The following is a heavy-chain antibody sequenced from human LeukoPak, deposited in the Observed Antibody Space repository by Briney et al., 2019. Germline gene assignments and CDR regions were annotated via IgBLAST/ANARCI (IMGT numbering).Heavy chain of an antibody. CDR1: GGSFSGYY. D-gene: IGHD6-19*01. J-gene: IGHJ6*02. V-gene: IGHV4-34*01. Sequence: PLETLSLTCAVYGGSFSGYYWSWIRQPPGKGLEWIGEINHSGSTNYNPSLKSRVTISVDTSKNQFSLKLSSVTAADTAVYYCASPSHWYSSGWPYYYGMDVWGQGTTVTVSS. CDR2: INHSGST. CDR3: ASPSHWYSSGWPYYYGMDV.